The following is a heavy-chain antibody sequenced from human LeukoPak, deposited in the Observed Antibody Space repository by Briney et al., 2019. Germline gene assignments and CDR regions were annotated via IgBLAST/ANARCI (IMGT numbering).Heavy chain of an antibody. V-gene: IGHV3-21*01. CDR3: ARDSEDTPTGRIDY. CDR1: GFTFSSYS. J-gene: IGHJ4*02. D-gene: IGHD5-18*01. CDR2: ISSRSLYI. Sequence: GGSLRLSCAASGFTFSSYSMNWVRQAPGKGLEWVSSISSRSLYIYYADSVKGRFTISRDNAKNSLYLQMNDLRAEDTAVYYCARDSEDTPTGRIDYWGQGTLVTVSS.